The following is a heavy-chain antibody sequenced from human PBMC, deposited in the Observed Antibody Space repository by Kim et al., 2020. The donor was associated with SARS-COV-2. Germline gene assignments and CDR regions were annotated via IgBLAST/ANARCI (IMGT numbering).Heavy chain of an antibody. CDR1: GFTFSSYG. J-gene: IGHJ6*02. CDR2: IWYDGSNK. V-gene: IGHV3-33*01. Sequence: GGSLRLSCAASGFTFSSYGMHWVRQAPGKGLEWVAVIWYDGSNKYYADSVKGRFTISRDNSKNTLYLQMNSLRAEDTAVYYCARDMVRGVNANAEYYGMDVWGQGTTVTVSS. D-gene: IGHD3-10*01. CDR3: ARDMVRGVNANAEYYGMDV.